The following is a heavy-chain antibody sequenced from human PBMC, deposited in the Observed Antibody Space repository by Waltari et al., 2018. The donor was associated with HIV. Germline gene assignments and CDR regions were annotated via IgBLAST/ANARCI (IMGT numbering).Heavy chain of an antibody. V-gene: IGHV4-61*02. J-gene: IGHJ3*02. D-gene: IGHD3-22*01. Sequence: QVQLQESGPGLVKPSQTLSLTCTVSGGSLSSGSYYWSWLRQPAGKGREWIGRIYTSGSTNYNPSLKSRVTISVDTSKNQFSLKLSSVTAADTAVYYCARDPRYGYDSSGYYFEAFDIWGQGTMVTVSS. CDR3: ARDPRYGYDSSGYYFEAFDI. CDR2: IYTSGST. CDR1: GGSLSSGSYY.